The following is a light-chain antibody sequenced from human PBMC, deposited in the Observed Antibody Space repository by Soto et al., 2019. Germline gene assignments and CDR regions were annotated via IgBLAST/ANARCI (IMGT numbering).Light chain of an antibody. J-gene: IGKJ2*01. CDR3: QHYNNWPYT. V-gene: IGKV3-15*01. Sequence: EIVMTQSPATLAVSPGERAALSCRASQSGSSNFAWYQQKPGQAPRLLICGASSRATGTPARFSGSGSGTEFSLTISSLQSEDFVVYYCQHYNNWPYTFELGTKLEIK. CDR2: GAS. CDR1: QSGSSN.